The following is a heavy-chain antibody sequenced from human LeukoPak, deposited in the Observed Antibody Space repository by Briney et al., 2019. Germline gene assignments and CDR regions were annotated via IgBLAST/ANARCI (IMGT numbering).Heavy chain of an antibody. V-gene: IGHV1-69*06. D-gene: IGHD2-2*01. Sequence: SVKVSCKASGDTFTTYAIIWVRQAPGQGLEWMGGIIPMFDTPNYAQRLQGRVTITADKSTKTAYMELTSLRSEDTAVYYCARGPIIDIVVIPAAADYYHMDVWGKGTTVTVSS. J-gene: IGHJ6*03. CDR2: IIPMFDTP. CDR1: GDTFTTYA. CDR3: ARGPIIDIVVIPAAADYYHMDV.